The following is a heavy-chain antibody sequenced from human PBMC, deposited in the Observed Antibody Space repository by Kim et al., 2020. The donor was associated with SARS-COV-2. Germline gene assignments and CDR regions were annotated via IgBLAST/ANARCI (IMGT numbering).Heavy chain of an antibody. D-gene: IGHD2-15*01. V-gene: IGHV3-23*01. Sequence: GGSLRLSCAASGFTFSSYAMSWVRQAPGKGLEWVSAISGSGGSTYYADSVKGRFTISRDNSKNTLYLLMNSLRADDTAVYYCAKDTRLLPLYYFDSWGQGARVTVAS. J-gene: IGHJ4*02. CDR2: ISGSGGST. CDR1: GFTFSSYA. CDR3: AKDTRLLPLYYFDS.